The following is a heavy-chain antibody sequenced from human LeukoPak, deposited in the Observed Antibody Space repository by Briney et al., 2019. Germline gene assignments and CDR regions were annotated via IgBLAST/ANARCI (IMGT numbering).Heavy chain of an antibody. Sequence: ASVKVSCKASGYTFTRNYMHWLRQAPAQGLEWMGIINPPGGSTTDAQKFQGRLTMTRYTSTSTVYMEMSSLRSEDTAVYYCAREDADYTFSFDFWGQGTLVTVSS. V-gene: IGHV1-46*01. D-gene: IGHD4-17*01. CDR3: AREDADYTFSFDF. J-gene: IGHJ4*02. CDR2: INPPGGST. CDR1: GYTFTRNY.